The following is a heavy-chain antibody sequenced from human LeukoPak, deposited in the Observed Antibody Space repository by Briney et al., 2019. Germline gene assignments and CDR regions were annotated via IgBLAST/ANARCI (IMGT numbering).Heavy chain of an antibody. D-gene: IGHD4-17*01. J-gene: IGHJ4*02. CDR3: ASTYGDRYYFDY. CDR2: IKQDGSEK. Sequence: PGGSLRLSCAASGFTFSSYSMNWVRQAPGKGLEWVANIKQDGSEKYYVDSVKGRFTISRDNAKNSLYLQMNSLRAEDTAVYYCASTYGDRYYFDYWGQGTLVTVSS. V-gene: IGHV3-7*01. CDR1: GFTFSSYS.